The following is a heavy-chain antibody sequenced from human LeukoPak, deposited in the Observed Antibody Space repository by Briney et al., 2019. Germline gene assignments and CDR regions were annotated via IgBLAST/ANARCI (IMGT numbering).Heavy chain of an antibody. CDR3: AKAGPTYYYDSSGYYYGDC. Sequence: GGSLRLSCAASGFTFSSYGMHWVRQAPGKGLEWVAVIWYDGSNKYYADSVKGRFIISRDNSKNTLYLQMNSLRAEDTAVYYCAKAGPTYYYDSSGYYYGDCWGQGTLVTVSS. J-gene: IGHJ4*02. V-gene: IGHV3-33*06. CDR1: GFTFSSYG. CDR2: IWYDGSNK. D-gene: IGHD3-22*01.